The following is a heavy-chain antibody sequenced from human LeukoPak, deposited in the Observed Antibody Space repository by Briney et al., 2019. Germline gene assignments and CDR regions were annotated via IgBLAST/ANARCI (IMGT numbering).Heavy chain of an antibody. CDR2: ISYDGSNK. J-gene: IGHJ4*02. D-gene: IGHD6-13*01. Sequence: PGGSLRLSCAASGFTFSSYGMHWVRQAPGKGLEWVAVISYDGSNKYYADSVKGRFTISRDNSKNTLYLQMNSLRAEDTAVYYCAKETSGYSSSWYVIGTSYYFDYWGQGTLVTVSS. V-gene: IGHV3-30*18. CDR1: GFTFSSYG. CDR3: AKETSGYSSSWYVIGTSYYFDY.